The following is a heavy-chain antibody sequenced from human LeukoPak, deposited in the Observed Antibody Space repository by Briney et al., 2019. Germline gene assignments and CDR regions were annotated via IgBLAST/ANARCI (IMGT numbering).Heavy chain of an antibody. CDR2: IYPGDSDT. CDR3: ARGENAVSYYFDY. V-gene: IGHV5-51*01. D-gene: IGHD2-2*01. Sequence: GESLKISCKGSGYSFTRYWIGWVRQMPGKGLELMGIIYPGDSDTRYSPSFQGQVTISADKSISTAYLQWSSLKASDTAMYYCARGENAVSYYFDYWGQGTLVTVSS. CDR1: GYSFTRYW. J-gene: IGHJ4*02.